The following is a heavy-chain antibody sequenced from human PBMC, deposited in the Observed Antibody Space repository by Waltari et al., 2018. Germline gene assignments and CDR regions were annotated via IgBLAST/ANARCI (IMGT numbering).Heavy chain of an antibody. CDR3: ARSYDFSTYYYYYMDV. Sequence: QLQLQESGPGLVKPSETLSLTCTVSGVSISSISDDGGWIRQPPGKGLEWIGSIYYSGSTYYNPSLKSRVIISVDTSKNQFSLKLSSVTAADTAVYYCARSYDFSTYYYYYMDVWGKGTTVTISS. V-gene: IGHV4-39*07. D-gene: IGHD3-3*01. CDR1: GVSISSISDD. CDR2: IYYSGST. J-gene: IGHJ6*03.